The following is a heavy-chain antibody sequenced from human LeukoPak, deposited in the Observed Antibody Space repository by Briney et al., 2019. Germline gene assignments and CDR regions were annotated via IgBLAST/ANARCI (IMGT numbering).Heavy chain of an antibody. CDR2: ISAYNGNT. CDR1: GYTFISYG. J-gene: IGHJ5*02. Sequence: ASVKVSCKASGYTFISYGISWVRQAPGQGLEWMGWISAYNGNTNYALKLQGRVTMTTDTSTSTAYMELRSLRSDDTAVYYCARDSNPRNPSGITMVRGKYWFDPWGQGTLVTVSS. D-gene: IGHD3-10*01. CDR3: ARDSNPRNPSGITMVRGKYWFDP. V-gene: IGHV1-18*01.